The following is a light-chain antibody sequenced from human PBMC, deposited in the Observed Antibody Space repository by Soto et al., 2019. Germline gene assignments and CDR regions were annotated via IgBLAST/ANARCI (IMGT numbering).Light chain of an antibody. Sequence: EIILNQSPETLSLSPAERATLSCRASQTVSSNYLAWCQQRPGQAPRLLIYGASTRAAGIPDSISGSGPGTDFTIYITRREHEDSAGYLCEQDTGTPSDFGQGTSLETK. CDR1: QTVSSNY. CDR2: GAS. V-gene: IGKV3-20*01. J-gene: IGKJ5*01. CDR3: EQDTGTPSD.